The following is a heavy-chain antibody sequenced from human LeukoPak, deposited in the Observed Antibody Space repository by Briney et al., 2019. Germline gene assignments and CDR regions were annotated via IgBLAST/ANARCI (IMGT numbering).Heavy chain of an antibody. J-gene: IGHJ5*02. CDR2: IYSGGNA. CDR1: GLIVSSTY. D-gene: IGHD4-11*01. CDR3: ASRATVTTDRFWFDP. V-gene: IGHV3-53*01. Sequence: GGSLRLSCAASGLIVSSTYMSWVRQAPGKGLEWVSIIYSGGNAYYADSVKGRFTISRDNSENTLYLQMNSLRAEDTAVYYCASRATVTTDRFWFDPWGQGTLVTVSS.